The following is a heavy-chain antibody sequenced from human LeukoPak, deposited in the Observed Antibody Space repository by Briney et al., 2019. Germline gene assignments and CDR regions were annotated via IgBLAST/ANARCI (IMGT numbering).Heavy chain of an antibody. V-gene: IGHV4-61*02. J-gene: IGHJ4*02. CDR1: GGSISSGSYY. Sequence: VKPSQTLSLTCTVSGGSISSGSYYWSWIRQPAGKGLEWIRRIYTSGSTNYNPSLKSRVTISVDTSKKQFSLKLSSVTAADTAVYYCARWSGYYFYWGQGTLVTVSS. CDR2: IYTSGST. D-gene: IGHD3-3*01. CDR3: ARWSGYYFY.